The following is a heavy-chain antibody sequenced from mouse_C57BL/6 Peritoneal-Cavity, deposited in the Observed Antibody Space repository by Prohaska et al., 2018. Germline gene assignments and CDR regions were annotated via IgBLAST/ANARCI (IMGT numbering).Heavy chain of an antibody. Sequence: QVQLQQPGAELVRPGASVTLSCKASGYTFTDYEMHWVKQTPVHGLEWIGAIDPETGGTAYNQKFKGKAILTADKSSSTVYMELRSLTSEDSAVYYCTRRGFSDYWGQGTTLTVSS. CDR1: GYTFTDYE. CDR3: TRRGFSDY. CDR2: IDPETGGT. V-gene: IGHV1-15*01. J-gene: IGHJ2*01.